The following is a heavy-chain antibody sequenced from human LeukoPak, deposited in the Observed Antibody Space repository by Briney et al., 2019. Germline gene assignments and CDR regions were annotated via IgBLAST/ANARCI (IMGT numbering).Heavy chain of an antibody. Sequence: ASVKVSCKASGYTFTSYDINWVRQATGQGLEWMGWMNPNSGNTGYAQKFQGRVTMTRNTSISTAYMELSSLRSEDTAVYYCARGTPGSGSYYYGMDVRGQGTTVTVSS. V-gene: IGHV1-8*01. D-gene: IGHD1-26*01. CDR3: ARGTPGSGSYYYGMDV. J-gene: IGHJ6*02. CDR2: MNPNSGNT. CDR1: GYTFTSYD.